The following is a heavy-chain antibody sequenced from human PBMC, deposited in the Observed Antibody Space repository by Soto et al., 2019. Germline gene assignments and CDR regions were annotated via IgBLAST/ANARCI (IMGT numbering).Heavy chain of an antibody. Sequence: QVQLVQSGAEVKKPGASVKVSCKASGYTSTSYDINWVRQATGQGLEWMGWMKPNSGNTGYAQKFQGRVTMTRNTSISTAYMELSSLRSEDTAVYYCARQNDYGDYVSYFQHWGQGTLVTVSS. J-gene: IGHJ1*01. CDR1: GYTSTSYD. CDR2: MKPNSGNT. D-gene: IGHD4-17*01. V-gene: IGHV1-8*01. CDR3: ARQNDYGDYVSYFQH.